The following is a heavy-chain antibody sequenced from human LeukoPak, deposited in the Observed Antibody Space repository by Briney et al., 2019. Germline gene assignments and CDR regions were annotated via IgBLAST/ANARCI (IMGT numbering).Heavy chain of an antibody. CDR1: GFTFSSYW. J-gene: IGHJ4*02. V-gene: IGHV3-7*01. Sequence: GGSLRLSCAASGFTFSSYWMSWVRQAPGKGLEWVANIKQDGSEKYYVDSVKGRFTISRDNAKNSLYLQMNSLRAEDTAVYYCARYPVVGTTHSLSWYFDYWGQGTLVTVSS. CDR3: ARYPVVGTTHSLSWYFDY. CDR2: IKQDGSEK. D-gene: IGHD2-21*01.